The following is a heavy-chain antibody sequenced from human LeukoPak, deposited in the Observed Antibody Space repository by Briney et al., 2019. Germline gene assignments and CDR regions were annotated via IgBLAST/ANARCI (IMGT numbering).Heavy chain of an antibody. CDR1: GFTFSNYW. CDR2: ISWNSGSI. Sequence: PGGSLRLSSAASGFTFSNYWMTWVRQAPGKGLEWVSGISWNSGSIGYADSVKGRFTISRDNAKNSLYLQMNSLRAEDTAVYYCARGQPGVAAAGNLDYWGQGTLVTVSS. CDR3: ARGQPGVAAAGNLDY. D-gene: IGHD6-13*01. V-gene: IGHV3-20*04. J-gene: IGHJ4*02.